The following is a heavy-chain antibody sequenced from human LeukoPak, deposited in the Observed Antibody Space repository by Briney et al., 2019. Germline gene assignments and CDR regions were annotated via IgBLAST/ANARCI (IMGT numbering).Heavy chain of an antibody. V-gene: IGHV4-59*01. J-gene: IGHJ4*02. D-gene: IGHD3-16*01. CDR1: GGSISSYY. CDR3: ARDRGDFDY. Sequence: SETLSLTCTVSGGSISSYYWSWIRQPPGKGLEWIGYIYYSGSTNYNPSLKSRDTISVDTSKNQFSLKLSSVTAADTAVYYCARDRGDFDYWGQGTLVTVSS. CDR2: IYYSGST.